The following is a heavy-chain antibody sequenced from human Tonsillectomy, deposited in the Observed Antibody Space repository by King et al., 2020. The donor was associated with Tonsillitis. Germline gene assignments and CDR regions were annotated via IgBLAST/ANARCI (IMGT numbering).Heavy chain of an antibody. CDR1: GFTFSSYA. V-gene: IGHV3-23*04. CDR3: AKDRSEVVAAINY. J-gene: IGHJ4*02. CDR2: ISGSGGGT. D-gene: IGHD2-15*01. Sequence: VQLVESGGGLVQPGGSLRLSCAASGFTFSSYAMSWVRQAPGKGLEWVSGISGSGGGTYYADSVKGRFTISRDNSKNTLYLQMNSLRAEDTAVYYCAKDRSEVVAAINYWGQGTLVTVSS.